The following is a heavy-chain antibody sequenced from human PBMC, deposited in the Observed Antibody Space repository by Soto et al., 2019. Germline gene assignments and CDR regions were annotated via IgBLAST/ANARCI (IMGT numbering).Heavy chain of an antibody. V-gene: IGHV1-18*01. CDR1: GYNFVTFG. J-gene: IGHJ5*02. Sequence: QVQLLQSGAEMKEPGASVKVSCKASGYNFVTFGVSWVRQAPGQGLEWMGWSTPDNGNTNYAQKFQGSATMTADTSTSTAYMEVRRLRSDDTAVYYCARLAPCGGGTCSSRPLDLWGQGALVTVSS. CDR3: ARLAPCGGGTCSSRPLDL. D-gene: IGHD2-21*01. CDR2: STPDNGNT.